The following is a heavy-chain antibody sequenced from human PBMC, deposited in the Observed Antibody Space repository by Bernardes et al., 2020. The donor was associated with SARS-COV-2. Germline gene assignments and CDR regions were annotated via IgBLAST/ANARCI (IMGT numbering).Heavy chain of an antibody. CDR2: IIPILGIA. J-gene: IGHJ4*02. V-gene: IGHV1-69*02. D-gene: IGHD2-2*01. CDR3: ARIGCTSCSGGDY. Sequence: SVKVSCKASGGTFSSYTISWVRQAPGQGLEWMGRIIPILGIANYAQKFQGRVTITADKSTSTAYMELSSLRSEDTAVYYCARIGCTSCSGGDYWGQGTLVTVSS. CDR1: GGTFSSYT.